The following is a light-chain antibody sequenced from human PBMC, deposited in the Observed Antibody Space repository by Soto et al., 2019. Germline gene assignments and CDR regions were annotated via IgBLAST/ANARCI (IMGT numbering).Light chain of an antibody. J-gene: IGKJ1*01. V-gene: IGKV1-5*01. CDR3: QQYHTDWT. CDR1: ESIDNW. Sequence: LTQYHTSMSASVGDTVTITGRASESIDNWLAWYQQKPGKAPKLLIFAASTLVRGVPSRFSGRGSGTEFTLTILRLQADDYATFYCQQYHTDWTSGQGPNVDI. CDR2: AAS.